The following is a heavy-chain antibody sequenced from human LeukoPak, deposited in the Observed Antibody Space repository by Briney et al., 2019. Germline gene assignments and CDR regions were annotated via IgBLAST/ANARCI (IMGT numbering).Heavy chain of an antibody. CDR1: GLTVTNAW. D-gene: IGHD3-22*01. CDR3: AKLTMSQDAFDI. CDR2: IKQDGSEK. V-gene: IGHV3-7*03. Sequence: PGGSLRLSCAASGLTVTNAWMNWVRQAPGKGLEWVANIKQDGSEKYYVDSVRGRFTISRDNTKNSLYLQINSLRAEDTAVYYCAKLTMSQDAFDIWGQGTMVTVSS. J-gene: IGHJ3*02.